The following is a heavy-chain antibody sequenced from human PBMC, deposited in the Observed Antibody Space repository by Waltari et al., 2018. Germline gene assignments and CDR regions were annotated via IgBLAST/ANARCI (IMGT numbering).Heavy chain of an antibody. Sequence: QVQLQESGPGLVKPSETLSLTCTVSGGSIISYYWSWIRQPAGKGLEWIGRIYPGATPYYNPPLQTRIMMSVDTSQNQFSLKLSSMTAADTAGYYCARIYGSGTFIYMDVWGKGTTVTVSS. CDR1: GGSIISYY. D-gene: IGHD3-10*01. J-gene: IGHJ6*03. CDR2: IYPGATP. V-gene: IGHV4-4*07. CDR3: ARIYGSGTFIYMDV.